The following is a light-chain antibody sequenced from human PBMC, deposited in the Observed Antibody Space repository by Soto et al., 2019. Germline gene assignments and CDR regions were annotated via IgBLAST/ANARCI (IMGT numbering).Light chain of an antibody. J-gene: IGKJ1*01. Sequence: EIVLTQSPGTLSLSPGERATLSCRASQSVSSSNLAWYQQKPGQAPRLLIYGASSRATGIPDRFSGSGSGTDFTLTISRLEPEDFAMYYCQQYDNSPTWTFGQGTKVEIK. CDR2: GAS. CDR1: QSVSSSN. CDR3: QQYDNSPTWT. V-gene: IGKV3-20*01.